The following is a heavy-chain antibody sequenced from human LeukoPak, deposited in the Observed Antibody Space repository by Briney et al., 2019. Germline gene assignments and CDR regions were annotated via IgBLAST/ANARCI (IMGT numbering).Heavy chain of an antibody. CDR3: ATLYGDSLDY. D-gene: IGHD2-21*02. J-gene: IGHJ4*02. CDR2: ISYDGSNK. CDR1: GFTFSSYG. V-gene: IGHV3-30*03. Sequence: GGSLRLSCAASGFTFSSYGMHWVRQAPGKGLEWVAVISYDGSNKYYADSVKGRFTISRDNSKNTLYLQMNSLRAEDTAVYYCATLYGDSLDYWGQGTLVTVSS.